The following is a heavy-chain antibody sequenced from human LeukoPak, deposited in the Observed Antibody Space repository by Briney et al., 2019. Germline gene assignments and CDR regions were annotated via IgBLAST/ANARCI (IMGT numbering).Heavy chain of an antibody. CDR2: IRYNGNNK. D-gene: IGHD5-18*01. Sequence: GGSLRLSCAASGFTFSTYGMHWVRQAPGKGLEWVAFIRYNGNNKYYADSVKGRFTISRDNSKNTLFLQMNSLRAEDTAVYYCAKEASRGSSFAYTPIEKPYYLDYWGQGTLVTVSS. CDR1: GFTFSTYG. J-gene: IGHJ4*02. CDR3: AKEASRGSSFAYTPIEKPYYLDY. V-gene: IGHV3-30*02.